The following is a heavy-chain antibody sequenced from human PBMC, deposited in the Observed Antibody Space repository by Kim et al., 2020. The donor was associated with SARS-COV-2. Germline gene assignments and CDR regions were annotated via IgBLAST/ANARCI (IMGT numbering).Heavy chain of an antibody. D-gene: IGHD2-2*01. CDR1: GFTFSSYS. J-gene: IGHJ6*02. CDR3: ASLGLPAARYYGMDV. Sequence: GGSLRLSCAASGFTFSSYSMNWVRQAPGKGLEWVSYISSSSSTIYYADSVKGRFTISRDNAKNSLYLQMNSLRDEDTAVYYCASLGLPAARYYGMDVWGQGTTVTVSS. CDR2: ISSSSSTI. V-gene: IGHV3-48*02.